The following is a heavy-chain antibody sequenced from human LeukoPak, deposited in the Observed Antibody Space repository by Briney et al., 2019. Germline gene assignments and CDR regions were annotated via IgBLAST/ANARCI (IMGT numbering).Heavy chain of an antibody. V-gene: IGHV4-34*01. J-gene: IGHJ3*01. CDR1: GGSFNYY. Sequence: SETLSLTCAVYGGSFNYYWSWIRQPPGKGLEWIGEINDRGTTKYNPSLKSRVSISVDTSKNQFSLKLSSVTAAHTAIYYCAKSLYCGDDCFWGPGTMVTVSS. CDR3: AKSLYCGDDCF. D-gene: IGHD2-21*02. CDR2: INDRGTT.